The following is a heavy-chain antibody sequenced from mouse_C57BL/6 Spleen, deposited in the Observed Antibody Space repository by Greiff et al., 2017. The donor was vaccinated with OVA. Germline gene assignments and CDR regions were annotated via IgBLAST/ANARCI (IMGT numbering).Heavy chain of an antibody. Sequence: EVKLVESGGGLVQPGGSLKLSCAASGFTFSDYYMYWVRQTPEKRLEWVAYISNGGGSTYYPDTVKGRFTISRDNAKNTLYLQMSRLKSEDTAMYYGARGGYYGSSYNWYFDVWGTGTTVTVSS. V-gene: IGHV5-12*01. D-gene: IGHD1-1*01. CDR1: GFTFSDYY. CDR2: ISNGGGST. J-gene: IGHJ1*03. CDR3: ARGGYYGSSYNWYFDV.